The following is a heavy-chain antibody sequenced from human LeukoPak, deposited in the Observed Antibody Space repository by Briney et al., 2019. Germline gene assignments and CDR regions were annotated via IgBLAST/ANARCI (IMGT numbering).Heavy chain of an antibody. D-gene: IGHD2-21*02. CDR1: GFTFSSYA. V-gene: IGHV3-64*01. CDR3: ARVVTGVSLDYFDY. Sequence: AGGSLRLSCAASGFTFSSYAMHWVRQAPGKGLEYVSAISSNGGSTYYANSVKGRYTISRDNSKNTLYLQMNSLRAEDTAVYYCARVVTGVSLDYFDYWGQGTLVTVSS. CDR2: ISSNGGST. J-gene: IGHJ4*02.